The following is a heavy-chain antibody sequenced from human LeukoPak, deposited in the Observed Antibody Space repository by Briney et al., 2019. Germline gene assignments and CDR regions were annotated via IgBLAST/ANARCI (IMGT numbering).Heavy chain of an antibody. CDR1: GGSISSSSYY. CDR2: IYYSGST. Sequence: PSETLSLTCTVSGGSISSSSYYWSWIRQPPGKGLEWIGYIYYSGSTNYNPSLKSRVTISVDTSKNQFSLKLSSVTAADTAVYYCARGWFGEFPPPPYNWFDPWGQGTLVTVSS. CDR3: ARGWFGEFPPPPYNWFDP. V-gene: IGHV4-61*01. J-gene: IGHJ5*02. D-gene: IGHD3-10*01.